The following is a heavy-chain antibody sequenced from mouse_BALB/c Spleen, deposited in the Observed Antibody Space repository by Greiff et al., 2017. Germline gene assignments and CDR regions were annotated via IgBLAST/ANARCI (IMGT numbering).Heavy chain of an antibody. CDR2: IWGDGST. J-gene: IGHJ3*01. CDR1: GFSLTGYG. Sequence: VKLMESGPGLVAPSQSLSITCTVSGFSLTGYGVNWVRQPPGKGLEWLGMIWGDGSTDYNSALKSRLSISKDNSKSQVFLKMNSLQTDDTARYYCARSSGYVRTWFAYWGQGTLVTVSA. CDR3: ARSSGYVRTWFAY. D-gene: IGHD3-1*01. V-gene: IGHV2-6-7*01.